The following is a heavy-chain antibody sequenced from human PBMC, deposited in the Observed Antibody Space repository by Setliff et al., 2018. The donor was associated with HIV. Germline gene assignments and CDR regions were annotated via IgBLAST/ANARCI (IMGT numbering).Heavy chain of an antibody. Sequence: ASVKVSCKASGYTFTYYYIQWVRQAPGQGLEWMGKINPYDGRTTYPQKFHGRVTMTRDTSTSTVYMELSSLRSEDTAVYYCAREKAWWFGELLSDDAFDIWGQGTMVTVSS. CDR1: GYTFTYYY. J-gene: IGHJ3*02. D-gene: IGHD3-10*01. V-gene: IGHV1-46*01. CDR3: AREKAWWFGELLSDDAFDI. CDR2: INPYDGRT.